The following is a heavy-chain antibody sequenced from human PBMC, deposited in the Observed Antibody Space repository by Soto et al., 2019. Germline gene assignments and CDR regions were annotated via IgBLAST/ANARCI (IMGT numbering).Heavy chain of an antibody. J-gene: IGHJ6*02. D-gene: IGHD2-15*01. CDR2: IIPVFGTV. V-gene: IGHV1-69*12. Sequence: QVQLVQSGAEVKKPGSSVKVSCKASGGTVSSYAISWVRQAPGQGLEWMGGIIPVFGTVNYAQKLQGRVTITADESTSTAYMVLSSLRSEDTAVYYCARGYCSGGSCFKYNYHGMDVWGQGTTVTVSS. CDR3: ARGYCSGGSCFKYNYHGMDV. CDR1: GGTVSSYA.